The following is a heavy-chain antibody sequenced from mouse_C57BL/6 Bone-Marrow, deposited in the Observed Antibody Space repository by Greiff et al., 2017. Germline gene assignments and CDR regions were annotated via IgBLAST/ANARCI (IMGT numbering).Heavy chain of an antibody. J-gene: IGHJ1*03. CDR3: AREGTYYGSRGWYFDV. D-gene: IGHD1-1*01. CDR2: IDPSDSYT. Sequence: QVQLQQPGAELVMPGASVKLSCKASGYTFTSYWMHWVKQRPGQGLEWIGEIDPSDSYTNYNQKFKGKSTLTVDQSSSTAYMQLSSLTSEASAVYYCAREGTYYGSRGWYFDVWGTGTTVTVAS. V-gene: IGHV1-69*01. CDR1: GYTFTSYW.